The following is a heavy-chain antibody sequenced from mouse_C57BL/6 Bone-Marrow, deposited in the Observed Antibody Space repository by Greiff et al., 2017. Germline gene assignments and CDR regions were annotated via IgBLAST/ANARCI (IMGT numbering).Heavy chain of an antibody. CDR1: GFNIKDDY. CDR3: TTDNWDDAY. CDR2: IDPENGDT. D-gene: IGHD4-1*02. Sequence: EVQLQQSGAELVRPGASVTLSCTASGFNIKDDYMHWVKQRPEQGLEWIGWIDPENGDTEYASKFQGKATITADTSSNTAYLQLSSLTSEDTAVYYCTTDNWDDAYWGQGTLVTVSA. V-gene: IGHV14-4*01. J-gene: IGHJ3*01.